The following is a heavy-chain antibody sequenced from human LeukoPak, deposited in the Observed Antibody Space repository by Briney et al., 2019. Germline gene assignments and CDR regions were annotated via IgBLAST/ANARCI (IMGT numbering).Heavy chain of an antibody. CDR1: GFTFSSYA. CDR3: AKDAGYDSSGEVDY. Sequence: GTLRLSCAASGFTFSSYAMSWGRPAPGKGLEWVSAISGSGGSTYYADSVKGRFTISRDNSKNTLYLQMNSLRAEDTAVYYCAKDAGYDSSGEVDYWGQGTLVTVSS. D-gene: IGHD3-22*01. J-gene: IGHJ4*02. CDR2: ISGSGGST. V-gene: IGHV3-23*01.